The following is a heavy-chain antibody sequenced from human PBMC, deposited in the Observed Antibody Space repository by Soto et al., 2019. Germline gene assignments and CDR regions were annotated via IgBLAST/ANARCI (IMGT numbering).Heavy chain of an antibody. CDR3: ARERPDGSRLDP. V-gene: IGHV4-30-4*01. Sequence: QVQLQESGPGMVKPSQTLSLTCTVSGGSISSGDYYWSWIRQPPGKGLEWIGYIYYSGSTYYQPSLKSRVTIPVDTSKTQSALKLSSVTAADTAVDYCARERPDGSRLDPWGQGTLVTVSS. CDR1: GGSISSGDYY. J-gene: IGHJ5*02. CDR2: IYYSGST. D-gene: IGHD6-13*01.